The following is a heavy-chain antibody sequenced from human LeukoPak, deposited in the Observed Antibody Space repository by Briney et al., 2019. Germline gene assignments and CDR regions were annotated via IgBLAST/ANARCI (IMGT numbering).Heavy chain of an antibody. CDR1: GYTFTVYY. CDR2: ISTNTGNP. J-gene: IGHJ4*02. V-gene: IGHV7-4-1*02. CDR3: ARDAATINFDS. D-gene: IGHD5-24*01. Sequence: ASVKVSCKPSGYTFTVYYMHWVRQAPGQGLEWMGWISTNTGNPTYAQGFTGRFVFSLDTSVSTAYLQISSLKAEDTAVYYCARDAATINFDSWGQGTLVTVSS.